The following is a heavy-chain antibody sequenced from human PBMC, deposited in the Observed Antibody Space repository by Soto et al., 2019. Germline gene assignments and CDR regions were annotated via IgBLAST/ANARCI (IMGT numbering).Heavy chain of an antibody. CDR1: GFTFSSYA. D-gene: IGHD1-26*01. V-gene: IGHV3-30-3*01. Sequence: QVQLVESGGGVVQPGRSLRLSCAASGFTFSSYAMHWVRQAPGKGLEWVAVISYDGSNKYYADSVKGRFTISRDNSKNTLYLQMNSLRAEDTAVYYCARGAPGRSGRFFDYWGQGTLVTVSS. J-gene: IGHJ4*02. CDR2: ISYDGSNK. CDR3: ARGAPGRSGRFFDY.